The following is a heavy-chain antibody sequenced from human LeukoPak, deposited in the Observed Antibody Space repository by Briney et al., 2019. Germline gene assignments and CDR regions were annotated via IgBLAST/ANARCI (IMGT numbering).Heavy chain of an antibody. V-gene: IGHV3-74*01. D-gene: IGHD4-17*01. J-gene: IGHJ4*02. CDR2: INSDGSPT. CDR3: ARAGYYRFDY. Sequence: GGSLRLSCAASGFTFSSSWMHWVRQASGKGLEWVSRINSDGSPTNYADSVKGRFTISTDNAKNTLYLQMNSLIAEDTAVYYCARAGYYRFDYWGQGSLVTVSS. CDR1: GFTFSSSW.